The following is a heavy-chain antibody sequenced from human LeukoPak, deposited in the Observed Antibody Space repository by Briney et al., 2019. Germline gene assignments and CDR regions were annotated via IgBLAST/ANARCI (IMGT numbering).Heavy chain of an antibody. J-gene: IGHJ4*02. V-gene: IGHV3-23*01. CDR2: ISGSGGNT. CDR3: AKALYYDTPEDY. D-gene: IGHD3-22*01. Sequence: GGSLRLSCAASGFTFGTYGMNWVRQAPGKGLEWVSAISGSGGNTYYADSVKGRFTISRDNSKNTLYLQMNSLRAEDTAVYYCAKALYYDTPEDYWGQGTLVTVSS. CDR1: GFTFGTYG.